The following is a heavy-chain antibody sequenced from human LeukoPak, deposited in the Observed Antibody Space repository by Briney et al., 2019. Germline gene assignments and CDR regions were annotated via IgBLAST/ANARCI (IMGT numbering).Heavy chain of an antibody. CDR3: ASLVVVPAAMVSYYYMDV. CDR2: INSDGSST. J-gene: IGHJ6*03. Sequence: PGGSLRLSCAASGFTFSSYWMHWVRQAPGKGLVWVSRINSDGSSTSYADSVKGRFTISRDNAKNTLYLQMNSLRAEDTAVYYCASLVVVPAAMVSYYYMDVWGKGTTVTVSS. D-gene: IGHD2-2*01. CDR1: GFTFSSYW. V-gene: IGHV3-74*01.